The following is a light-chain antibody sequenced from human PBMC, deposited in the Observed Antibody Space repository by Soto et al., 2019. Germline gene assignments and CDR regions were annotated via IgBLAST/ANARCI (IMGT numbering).Light chain of an antibody. Sequence: DIQMTQSPSTLSASVGDRVTITCRASQSISSWLAWYQQKPGKAPKLLIYKASSLESGVPSRFSGSGSGTEFTLTISSLQPDDFATYSCQLYNSYSPITFGQGTRLEIK. CDR2: KAS. CDR1: QSISSW. CDR3: QLYNSYSPIT. V-gene: IGKV1-5*03. J-gene: IGKJ5*01.